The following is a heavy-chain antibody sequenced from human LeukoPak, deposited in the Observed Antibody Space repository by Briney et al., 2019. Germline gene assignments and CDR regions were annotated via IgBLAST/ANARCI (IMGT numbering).Heavy chain of an antibody. D-gene: IGHD5-18*01. CDR3: ARDPVDTAMVRYYYYYYMDV. Sequence: GGSLRLSCAASGFTFSSFGMNWVRQAPGKGLEWVSSISSSSSYIYYADSVKGRFTISRDNAKNSLYLQMNSLRAEDTAVYYCARDPVDTAMVRYYYYYYMDVWGKGTTVTVSS. V-gene: IGHV3-21*01. CDR1: GFTFSSFG. CDR2: ISSSSSYI. J-gene: IGHJ6*03.